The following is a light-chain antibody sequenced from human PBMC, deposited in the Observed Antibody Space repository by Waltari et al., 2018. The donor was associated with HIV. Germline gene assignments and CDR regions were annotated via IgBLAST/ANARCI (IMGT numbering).Light chain of an antibody. CDR2: GAS. V-gene: IGKV3-20*01. J-gene: IGKJ3*01. CDR3: QQYGSSLIFT. CDR1: QSVSSSY. Sequence: EIVLTQSPGTLSLSPGERATLSCRASQSVSSSYLAWYQQKPGQAPRLLIYGASSRSTGIPDRFRGSGSGTDFTLTISILEPEDFAVYYCQQYGSSLIFTFGPGTKVDIK.